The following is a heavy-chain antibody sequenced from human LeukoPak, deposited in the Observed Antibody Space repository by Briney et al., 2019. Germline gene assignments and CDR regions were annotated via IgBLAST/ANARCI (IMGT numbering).Heavy chain of an antibody. V-gene: IGHV1-2*02. Sequence: ASVKVSCKASGYKFIDDYMHWVRQAPGQGLEFMGWINPDSGFTNYAQKFKGRVTMTRDASISTAYLEVRSLTSDDTAVYYCAPTAEAYTSWWKVWGQGTLVTVSS. J-gene: IGHJ4*02. CDR2: INPDSGFT. CDR3: APTAEAYTSWWKV. D-gene: IGHD3-16*01. CDR1: GYKFIDDY.